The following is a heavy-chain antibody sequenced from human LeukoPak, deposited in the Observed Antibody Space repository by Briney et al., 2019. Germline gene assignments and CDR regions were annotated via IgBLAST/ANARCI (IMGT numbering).Heavy chain of an antibody. D-gene: IGHD3-10*01. CDR3: AKHYMGSSYNRAVDY. V-gene: IGHV4-30-4*07. J-gene: IGHJ4*02. CDR1: GGSISSGGYS. CDR2: IYYSGST. Sequence: PSETLSLTRAVSGGSISSGGYSWSWIRQPPGKGLEWIGYIYYSGSTYYNPPLKSRVTISVDTSKNQFSLKLSSVTAADTAVYYCAKHYMGSSYNRAVDYWGQGTLVTVSS.